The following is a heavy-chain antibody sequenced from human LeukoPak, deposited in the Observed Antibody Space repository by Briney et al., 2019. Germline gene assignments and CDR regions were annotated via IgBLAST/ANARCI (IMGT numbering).Heavy chain of an antibody. V-gene: IGHV4-31*03. CDR2: IYYSGST. D-gene: IGHD3-10*01. CDR1: GGSISSGGYY. Sequence: SQTLSLTCTVSGGSISSGGYYWSWIRQHPGKGLEWIGYIYYSGSTYYNPSLKSRVTISVDTSKNQFSLKLSSVTAADTAVYYCARNSIWFGEVYFDYWGQGTLVTVSS. CDR3: ARNSIWFGEVYFDY. J-gene: IGHJ4*02.